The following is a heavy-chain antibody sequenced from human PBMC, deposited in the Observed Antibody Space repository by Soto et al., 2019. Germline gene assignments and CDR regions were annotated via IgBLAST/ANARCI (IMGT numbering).Heavy chain of an antibody. V-gene: IGHV4-34*01. CDR3: ASTGGWVSNDAFDI. D-gene: IGHD6-13*01. J-gene: IGHJ3*02. CDR2: INHSGST. Sequence: QVQLQQWGAGLLKPSETLSLTCAVYGGSFSGYYWSWIRQPPGKGLEWIGEINHSGSTNYNPSLKSRVTISVDTSKNQFSLKLSSVTAADTAVYYCASTGGWVSNDAFDIWGQGTMVTVSS. CDR1: GGSFSGYY.